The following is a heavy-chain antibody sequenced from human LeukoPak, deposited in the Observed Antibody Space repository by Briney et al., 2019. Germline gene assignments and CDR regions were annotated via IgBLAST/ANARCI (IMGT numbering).Heavy chain of an antibody. V-gene: IGHV3-30*02. CDR3: PTPPSHYQLRLWPQVDP. CDR1: GFTFSSYG. Sequence: GGSLRLSCAASGFTFSSYGMHWVRQAPVNGLEWVPFIRYDGSNKYYADSVKGRFTISRDNSKTTLSLHMPSLSAHPTAVYYRPTPPSHYQLRLWPQVDPWAQGPLVTAPS. D-gene: IGHD2-2*01. CDR2: IRYDGSNK. J-gene: IGHJ5*02.